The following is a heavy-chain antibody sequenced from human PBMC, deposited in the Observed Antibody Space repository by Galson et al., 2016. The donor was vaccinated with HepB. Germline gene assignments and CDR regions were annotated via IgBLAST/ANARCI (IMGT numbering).Heavy chain of an antibody. CDR2: ISGSGGSK. Sequence: SLRLSCAASGLTFSTYGMTWVRQAPGKGLELVSGISGSGGSKYYADSVKGRFTISRDHFKNTLYLQMNSLRAEDTAVYFCTCGRSPGAYWGQGTLVTVSS. D-gene: IGHD3-16*02. CDR3: TCGRSPGAY. V-gene: IGHV3-23*01. CDR1: GLTFSTYG. J-gene: IGHJ4*02.